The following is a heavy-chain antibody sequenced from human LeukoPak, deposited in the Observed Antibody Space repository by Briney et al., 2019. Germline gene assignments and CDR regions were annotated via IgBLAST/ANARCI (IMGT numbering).Heavy chain of an antibody. D-gene: IGHD5-12*01. CDR2: FDPKDVDT. J-gene: IGHJ4*02. V-gene: IGHV1-24*01. CDR3: VTVSRYSGFDSYYFDH. Sequence: GASVKVSCRVFGYTFNELSIHWVRQATGTGLEWMGGFDPKDVDTVYAQKFQGRVIMTEDTSEDTAYMELSSPRSEDTAVYYCVTVSRYSGFDSYYFDHWGQGTLVTVSS. CDR1: GYTFNELS.